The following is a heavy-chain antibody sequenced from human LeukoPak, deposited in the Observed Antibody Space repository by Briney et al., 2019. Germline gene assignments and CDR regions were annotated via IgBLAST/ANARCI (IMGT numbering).Heavy chain of an antibody. D-gene: IGHD6-19*01. CDR3: ARGLGAVAALYDEGTWDDY. Sequence: ASVKVSCKASGYTFTGYYMHWVRQAPGQGLEWMGWINPNSGGTYYAQKFQGRVTMTRNTSISTAYMELSSLRSEDTAVYYCARGLGAVAALYDEGTWDDYWGQGTLVTVSS. CDR1: GYTFTGYY. J-gene: IGHJ4*02. V-gene: IGHV1-2*02. CDR2: INPNSGGT.